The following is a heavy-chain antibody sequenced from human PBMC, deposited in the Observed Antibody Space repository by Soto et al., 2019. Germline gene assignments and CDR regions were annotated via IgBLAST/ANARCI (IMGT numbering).Heavy chain of an antibody. Sequence: SETLSLTCTVSGGSISSGGYYWGWIRQHPGKGLEWIGYIYYSGSTYYNPSLKSRVTISVDTSKNQFSLKLSSVTAADTAVYYCASKPPDLYGMDVWGRGTTVTVSS. J-gene: IGHJ6*02. CDR1: GGSISSGGYY. V-gene: IGHV4-31*03. CDR3: ASKPPDLYGMDV. CDR2: IYYSGST.